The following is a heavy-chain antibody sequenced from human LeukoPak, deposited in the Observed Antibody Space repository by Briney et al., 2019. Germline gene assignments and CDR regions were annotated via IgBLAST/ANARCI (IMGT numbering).Heavy chain of an antibody. CDR1: GYSISSGYY. Sequence: SETLSLTCTVSGYSISSGYYWGWIRQPPGKGLEWIGSIYYSGSTYYNPSLKSRVTISVDTSKNQFSLKLSSVTAADTAVYYCARQFLYDSSGTPAGNAFDIWGQGTMVTVSS. CDR3: ARQFLYDSSGTPAGNAFDI. V-gene: IGHV4-38-2*02. D-gene: IGHD3-22*01. J-gene: IGHJ3*02. CDR2: IYYSGST.